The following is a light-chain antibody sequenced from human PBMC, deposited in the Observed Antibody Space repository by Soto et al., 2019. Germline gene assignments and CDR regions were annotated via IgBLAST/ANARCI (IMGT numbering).Light chain of an antibody. J-gene: IGKJ1*01. V-gene: IGKV1-5*03. Sequence: DIQMTQSPSSLSASVGDIVTITCRASQSIHTSLAWYQQKPRKAPKLLISKASSLESGVPSRFSGSGSGTDFTLTISSLQPDDSATYYCQHYANYPVTFGQGTKVDI. CDR2: KAS. CDR1: QSIHTS. CDR3: QHYANYPVT.